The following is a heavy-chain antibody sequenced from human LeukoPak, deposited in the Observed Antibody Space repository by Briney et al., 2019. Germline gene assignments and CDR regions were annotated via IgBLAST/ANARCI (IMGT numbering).Heavy chain of an antibody. CDR1: GYSFTSYW. CDR3: ARWVGVAAAY. V-gene: IGHV5-51*01. D-gene: IGHD6-13*01. Sequence: GESLKISCKGSGYSFTSYWIGWVRQMPGKRLEWMGIIYPGDSDTRYNPSFHGQVTTSADKSISTAYLQWSSLKASDTAMYYCARWVGVAAAYWGQGTLVTVSS. J-gene: IGHJ4*02. CDR2: IYPGDSDT.